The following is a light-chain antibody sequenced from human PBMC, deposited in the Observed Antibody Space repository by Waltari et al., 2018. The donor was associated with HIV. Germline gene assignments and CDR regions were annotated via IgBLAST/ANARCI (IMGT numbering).Light chain of an antibody. J-gene: IGLJ3*02. CDR3: VSYISSASPE. CDR2: DVT. Sequence: QSALTQPHPVSGSPGPPITTSCTRTSSDRYHDKDIHWYQYHLGKAPKVIISDVTTRPSGVSSRFSGSVSGNTASLTISGLQAEDEAHYFCVSYISSASPEFGGGTKLTVL. V-gene: IGLV2-14*01. CDR1: SSDRYHDKD.